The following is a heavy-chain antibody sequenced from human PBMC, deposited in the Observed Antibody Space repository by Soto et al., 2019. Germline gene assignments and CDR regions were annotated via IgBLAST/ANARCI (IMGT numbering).Heavy chain of an antibody. CDR2: INHSGST. CDR1: GGSFSGCY. V-gene: IGHV4-34*01. D-gene: IGHD6-13*01. Sequence: SETLSLTCAVYGGSFSGCYWSWIRQPPGKGLEWIGEINHSGSTNYNPSLKSRVTISVDTSKNQFSLKLSSVTAADTAVYYCAREENRASIAAAGRGFDYWGQGTLVTVSS. CDR3: AREENRASIAAAGRGFDY. J-gene: IGHJ4*02.